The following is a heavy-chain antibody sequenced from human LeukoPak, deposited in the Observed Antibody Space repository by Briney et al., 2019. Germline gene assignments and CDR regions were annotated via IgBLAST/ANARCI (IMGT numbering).Heavy chain of an antibody. J-gene: IGHJ6*03. D-gene: IGHD2-15*01. CDR2: IKQEGSEK. CDR1: GFTFSSYW. CDR3: ARDSAIVVLAYMDV. V-gene: IGHV3-7*01. Sequence: PGGSLRLSCAASGFTFSSYWMSWVRQAPGKGLECVANIKQEGSEKYYVDSVKGRFTTSRDNTKNSLYLQMNNLRAEDTGVYYCARDSAIVVLAYMDVWGKGTTVTVSS.